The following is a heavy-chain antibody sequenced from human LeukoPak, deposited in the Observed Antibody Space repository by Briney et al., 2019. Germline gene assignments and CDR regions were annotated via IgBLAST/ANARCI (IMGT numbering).Heavy chain of an antibody. CDR1: GFTFSSYG. Sequence: PGRSLRLSCAASGFTFSSYGMHWVRQAPGKGLEWVAVISYDGSNKYYADSVKGRFTISRDNSKNTLYLQMNSLRAEDTAVYYCAYCGYSYGSMLDAFDIWGQGTMVTVSS. J-gene: IGHJ3*02. CDR3: AYCGYSYGSMLDAFDI. V-gene: IGHV3-30*03. CDR2: ISYDGSNK. D-gene: IGHD5-18*01.